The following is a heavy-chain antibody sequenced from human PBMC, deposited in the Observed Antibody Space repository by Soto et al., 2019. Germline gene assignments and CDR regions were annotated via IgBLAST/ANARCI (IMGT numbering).Heavy chain of an antibody. Sequence: QVQLQESGPGLVKPSQTLSLTCTVSGDSISNVNYCWSWIRQPPDKGLEWIGNIYNGGSTYSNPSLRSRVTISVDTSKNQFSLKLSSVSAADTDVYYCAKGPSGDKVDYWGQGTLVTVSS. CDR2: IYNGGST. CDR1: GDSISNVNYC. CDR3: AKGPSGDKVDY. D-gene: IGHD7-27*01. V-gene: IGHV4-30-4*01. J-gene: IGHJ4*02.